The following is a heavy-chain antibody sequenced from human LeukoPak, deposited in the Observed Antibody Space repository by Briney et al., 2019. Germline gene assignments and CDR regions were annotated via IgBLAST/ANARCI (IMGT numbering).Heavy chain of an antibody. Sequence: GASVKVSCKASGYTFTTYDINWVRQATGRGHEWMGWMNPNSGNTGYAQKFQGRVTMTRNTSISTAYMELSSLRSEDTAVYYCARWDYYGSGNHVDYWGQGTLVTVSS. J-gene: IGHJ4*02. CDR1: GYTFTTYD. CDR3: ARWDYYGSGNHVDY. CDR2: MNPNSGNT. D-gene: IGHD3-10*01. V-gene: IGHV1-8*01.